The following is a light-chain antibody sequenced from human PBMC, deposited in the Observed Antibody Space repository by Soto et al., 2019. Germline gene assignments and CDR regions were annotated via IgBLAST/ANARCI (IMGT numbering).Light chain of an antibody. CDR2: EVS. V-gene: IGLV2-14*01. CDR1: SSDVGGYNY. Sequence: QSVLTQPASVSGSTGQSITISCTGTSSDVGGYNYVSWYQQHPGKAPKLMIYEVSNRPSGVSNRFSGSKSGNTASLTISGRQAEDEADYYCSSYTSSSTLVFGTGTKVTVL. J-gene: IGLJ1*01. CDR3: SSYTSSSTLV.